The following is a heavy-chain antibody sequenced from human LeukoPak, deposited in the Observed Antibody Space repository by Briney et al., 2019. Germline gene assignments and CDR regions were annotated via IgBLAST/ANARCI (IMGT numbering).Heavy chain of an antibody. D-gene: IGHD4-17*01. J-gene: IGHJ4*02. CDR1: GFTFSSYS. V-gene: IGHV3-48*02. CDR2: VSNTGGAK. Sequence: PGGSLRLSCAASGFTFSSYSMGWVRQAPGRGLEWVSFVSNTGGAKYYADFAKGRFTISRDNAHNSLYLQMNSLRDEDSALYYCARGNHDYGFDYWGQGTLVTVSS. CDR3: ARGNHDYGFDY.